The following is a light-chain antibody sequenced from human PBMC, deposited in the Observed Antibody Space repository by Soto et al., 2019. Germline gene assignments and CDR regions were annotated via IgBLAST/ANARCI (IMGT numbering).Light chain of an antibody. Sequence: QSVLTQPASVSGCPGQSITISCTGTSSDVGGYNYVSWYQQHPGKAPKLIIYDVSDRPSGISSRFSASKSGNTASLTISGLQAEDEADYYCCSYTSSSTPWVFGTGTKVPVL. V-gene: IGLV2-14*03. CDR2: DVS. CDR3: CSYTSSSTPWV. J-gene: IGLJ1*01. CDR1: SSDVGGYNY.